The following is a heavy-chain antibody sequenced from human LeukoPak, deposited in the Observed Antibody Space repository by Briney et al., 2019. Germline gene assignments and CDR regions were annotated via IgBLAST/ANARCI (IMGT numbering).Heavy chain of an antibody. J-gene: IGHJ6*02. V-gene: IGHV5-51*01. D-gene: IGHD6-13*01. CDR1: GYSFASFW. CDR2: IYPGDSDT. CDR3: ASIVVAAAGRGYYYYGMDV. Sequence: GASLKISCKGSGYSFASFWIGWVRQLPGKGLEWMGIIYPGDSDTRYSPSFQGQVTISADKSISTTYVQWSSLKASDTAMYYCASIVVAAAGRGYYYYGMDVWGQGTTVTVSS.